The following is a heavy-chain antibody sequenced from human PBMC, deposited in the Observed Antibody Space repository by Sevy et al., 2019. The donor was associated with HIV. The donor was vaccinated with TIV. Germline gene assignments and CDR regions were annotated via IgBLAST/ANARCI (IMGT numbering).Heavy chain of an antibody. CDR1: GFTFSSYG. V-gene: IGHV3-33*01. Sequence: GGSLRLSCAASGFTFSSYGMHWVRQAPGKGLEWVAAIWYDGSNKYYADSVKGRFTISRDNSKNTLYLQMNSLRAEDTAVYYCARDEYYYDSSGYYNDAFDIWGQGTMVTVSS. J-gene: IGHJ3*02. D-gene: IGHD3-22*01. CDR2: IWYDGSNK. CDR3: ARDEYYYDSSGYYNDAFDI.